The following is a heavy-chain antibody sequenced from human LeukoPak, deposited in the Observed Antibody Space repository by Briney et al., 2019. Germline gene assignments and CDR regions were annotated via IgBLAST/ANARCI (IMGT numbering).Heavy chain of an antibody. V-gene: IGHV4-34*01. D-gene: IGHD6-6*01. J-gene: IGHJ4*02. CDR3: AGGIVIAAPDY. CDR1: GGSFSGYY. CDR2: INHSGST. Sequence: SETLSLTCAVYGGSFSGYYWSWIRQPPGKGLEWIGEINHSGSTNYNPSLKSRVTISVDTSKNQFSLKLSSVTAADTAVYYCAGGIVIAAPDYWGQVTLVTVSS.